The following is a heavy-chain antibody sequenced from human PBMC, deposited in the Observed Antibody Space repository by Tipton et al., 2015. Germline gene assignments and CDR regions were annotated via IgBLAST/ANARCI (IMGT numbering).Heavy chain of an antibody. V-gene: IGHV3-7*01. CDR1: GFTFSSYW. J-gene: IGHJ2*01. CDR3: ASVYSAWSWYFDL. Sequence: SLRLSCAASGFTFSSYWMSWVRQAPGKGLEWVANIKEDGSEKYYVDSVEGRFTISRDNAKNSLYLQMNSLRAEDTAVYYCASVYSAWSWYFDLWGRGTLVTVSS. CDR2: IKEDGSEK. D-gene: IGHD6-19*01.